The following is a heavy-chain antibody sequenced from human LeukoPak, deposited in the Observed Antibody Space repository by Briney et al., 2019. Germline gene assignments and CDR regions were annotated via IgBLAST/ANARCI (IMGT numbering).Heavy chain of an antibody. CDR3: ARFSYDSSGYYFHFDY. J-gene: IGHJ4*02. V-gene: IGHV4-31*03. Sequence: SGTLSLTCTVSGGSISSGGYYWSWIRQHPGKGLEWIGYIYYSGSTYYNPSLKSRVTISVDTSKNQFSLKLSSVTAADTAVYYCARFSYDSSGYYFHFDYWGQGTLVTVSS. CDR1: GGSISSGGYY. CDR2: IYYSGST. D-gene: IGHD3-22*01.